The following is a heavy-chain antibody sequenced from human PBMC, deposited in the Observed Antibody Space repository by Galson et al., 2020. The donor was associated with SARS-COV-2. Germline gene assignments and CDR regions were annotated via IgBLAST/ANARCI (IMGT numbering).Heavy chain of an antibody. Sequence: SETLSLTCTVSGGSIRSSNYYWGWIRQPPGKGLEWIGSVFNSGTTHYSPSLQSRVTISVDTSKNQFSPNLNSVTAADTAMYYCARDATSSGWYNWFDPWGQGTLVTVSS. D-gene: IGHD6-19*01. CDR3: ARDATSSGWYNWFDP. CDR2: VFNSGTT. CDR1: GGSIRSSNYY. V-gene: IGHV4-39*07. J-gene: IGHJ5*02.